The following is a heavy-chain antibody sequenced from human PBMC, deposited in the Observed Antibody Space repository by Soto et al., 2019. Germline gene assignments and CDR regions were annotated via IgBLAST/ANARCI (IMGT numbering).Heavy chain of an antibody. CDR1: GFSYSSYD. D-gene: IGHD5-12*01. CDR2: ISYDGSNK. CDR3: PSPPMATMS. V-gene: IGHV3-30*03. J-gene: IGHJ5*02. Sequence: QVQLVESGGGVVQPGRSLRLSCAASGFSYSSYDMHWVRQAPGKGLEWVAVISYDGSNKYYADSVKGRFTISRDNSKNPLYLQMNSLRAEDTAVYYCPSPPMATMSWGQGTLVTVPS.